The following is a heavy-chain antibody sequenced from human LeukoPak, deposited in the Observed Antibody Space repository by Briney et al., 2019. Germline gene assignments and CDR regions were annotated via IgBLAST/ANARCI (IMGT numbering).Heavy chain of an antibody. CDR2: IAGSSGYI. Sequence: GGSLRLSCAASGFTFSNAWMSWVRQAPGKGLEWVSSIAGSSGYISYADSVKGRFTISRDNAKKSLYLQMTSLTAEDTAVYYCARDRGAYCGGDCYLGFDYWGRGTLVTVSS. CDR3: ARDRGAYCGGDCYLGFDY. D-gene: IGHD2-21*02. J-gene: IGHJ4*01. V-gene: IGHV3-21*01. CDR1: GFTFSNAW.